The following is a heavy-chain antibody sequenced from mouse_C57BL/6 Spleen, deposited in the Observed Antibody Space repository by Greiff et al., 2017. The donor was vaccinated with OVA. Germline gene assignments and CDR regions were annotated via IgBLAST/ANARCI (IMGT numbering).Heavy chain of an antibody. CDR1: GFTFSSYA. J-gene: IGHJ2*01. CDR2: ISDGGSYT. Sequence: DVKLVESGGGLVKPGGSLKLSCAASGFTFSSYAMSWVRQTPEKRLEWVATISDGGSYTYYPDNVKGRFTISRDNAKNNLYLQMSHLKSEDTAMYYCARDQPDFDYWGQGTTLTVSS. V-gene: IGHV5-4*01. CDR3: ARDQPDFDY.